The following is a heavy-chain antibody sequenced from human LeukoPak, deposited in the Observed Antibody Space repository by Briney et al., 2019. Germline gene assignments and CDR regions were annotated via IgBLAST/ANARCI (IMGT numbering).Heavy chain of an antibody. D-gene: IGHD2-15*01. J-gene: IGHJ4*02. Sequence: SETLSLTCTVSGGSISSGGYYWSWIRQHPGKGLEWFGYIYYSGSTYYNPSLKSRVTISVDTSKNQFSLKLSSVTAADTAVYYCAREGQCSGGSCYDYWGQGTLVTVSS. CDR3: AREGQCSGGSCYDY. V-gene: IGHV4-31*03. CDR1: GGSISSGGYY. CDR2: IYYSGST.